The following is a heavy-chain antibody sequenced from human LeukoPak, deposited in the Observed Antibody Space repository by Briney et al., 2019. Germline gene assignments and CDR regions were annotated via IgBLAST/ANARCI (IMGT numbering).Heavy chain of an antibody. CDR2: ISAGGAST. J-gene: IGHJ6*04. CDR3: ARTWLLSSYMDV. V-gene: IGHV3-23*01. D-gene: IGHD3-22*01. Sequence: GGSLRLSCAASGYTFSNTGMSWVRQAPGKGLEWVSSISAGGASTYYADSVKGRFTISRDNSKNTLYLQMSSLRAEDTAVYYCARTWLLSSYMDVWGKGTTVTVSS. CDR1: GYTFSNTG.